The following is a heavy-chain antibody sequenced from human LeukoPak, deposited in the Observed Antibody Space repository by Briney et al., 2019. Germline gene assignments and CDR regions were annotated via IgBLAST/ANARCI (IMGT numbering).Heavy chain of an antibody. CDR3: AKILDYGSGSYLLP. V-gene: IGHV3-23*01. Sequence: PGGSLRLSCAASGFTFSSYAMSWVRQAPGKGLEWVSAISGSDYSTYYADSVKGRFTISRDTSKNTLYLQMNSLRAEDTAVYYCAKILDYGSGSYLLPWGQGTLVTVSS. J-gene: IGHJ5*02. CDR2: ISGSDYST. D-gene: IGHD3-10*01. CDR1: GFTFSSYA.